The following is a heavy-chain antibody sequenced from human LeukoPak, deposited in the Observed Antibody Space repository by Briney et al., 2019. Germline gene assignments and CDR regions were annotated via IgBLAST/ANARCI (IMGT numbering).Heavy chain of an antibody. CDR3: ARLITMVRGVIEYY. Sequence: SETLSLTCTVSGCSISSSSYYWVWIRQPPGKGLEWIGSIYYSGSTYYNPSLKSRVTISVDTSKNQFSLKLSSVTAADTAVYYCARLITMVRGVIEYYWGQGTLVTVSS. J-gene: IGHJ4*02. V-gene: IGHV4-39*07. D-gene: IGHD3-10*01. CDR1: GCSISSSSYY. CDR2: IYYSGST.